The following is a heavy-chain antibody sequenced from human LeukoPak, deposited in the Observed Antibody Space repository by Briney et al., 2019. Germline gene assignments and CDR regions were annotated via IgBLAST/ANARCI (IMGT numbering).Heavy chain of an antibody. CDR1: GGSISSSSYY. D-gene: IGHD3-16*01. CDR2: IYYSGST. CDR3: ARDDHWGYFDY. J-gene: IGHJ4*02. Sequence: SETLSLTCTVSGGSISSSSYYWGWIRQPPGKGLEWIGSIYYSGSTYYNPSLKSRVTISVDTSKNQFSLKLSSVTAADTAVYYCARDDHWGYFDYWGQGTLVTVSS. V-gene: IGHV4-39*02.